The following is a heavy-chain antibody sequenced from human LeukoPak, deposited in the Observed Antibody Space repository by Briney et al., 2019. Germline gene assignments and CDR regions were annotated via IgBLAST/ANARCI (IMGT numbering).Heavy chain of an antibody. CDR2: FHTSGSS. V-gene: IGHV4-4*07. D-gene: IGHD3-10*01. J-gene: IGHJ6*03. Sequence: SETLSLTCTVSGDSIIIDYGNWSRAPAGKGREWIGPFHTSGSSNYNPSPKSRLIMSIDTSKNQFSLKLTSVTAADTAVYYCARDRAHHGLGTYGDYVYYMDVWGKGTTVTVSS. CDR1: GDSIIIDY. CDR3: ARDRAHHGLGTYGDYVYYMDV.